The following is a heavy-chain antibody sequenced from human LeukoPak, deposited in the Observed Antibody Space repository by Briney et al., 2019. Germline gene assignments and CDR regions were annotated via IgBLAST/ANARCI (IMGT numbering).Heavy chain of an antibody. CDR1: GFTFSSYA. J-gene: IGHJ4*02. CDR2: ISYDGSNK. D-gene: IGHD2-15*01. CDR3: ASSIVVVVAAFDY. V-gene: IGHV3-30-3*01. Sequence: PGRSLRLSCAASGFTFSSYAMHWVRQAPGKGLEWVAVISYDGSNKYYADSVKGRFTISRDNSKNTLYLQMNSLRAEDTAVYYCASSIVVVVAAFDYWGRGTLVTVSS.